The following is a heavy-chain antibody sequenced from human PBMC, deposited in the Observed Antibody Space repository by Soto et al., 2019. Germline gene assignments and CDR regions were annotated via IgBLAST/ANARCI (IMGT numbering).Heavy chain of an antibody. CDR3: ASFRSGRPGFFDY. D-gene: IGHD3-10*01. V-gene: IGHV1-46*01. Sequence: SVEVSCRASGYTFTSYYVHWLRQAPGQGLEWMGIINPSGGSTSYARKFQGRVTMTRDTSTSTVYMELSSLRSEDTAVYYCASFRSGRPGFFDYWGQGTLVTAPQ. CDR2: INPSGGST. CDR1: GYTFTSYY. J-gene: IGHJ4*02.